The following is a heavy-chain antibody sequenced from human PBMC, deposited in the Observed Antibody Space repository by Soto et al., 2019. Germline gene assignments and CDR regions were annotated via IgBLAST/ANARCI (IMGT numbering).Heavy chain of an antibody. J-gene: IGHJ4*02. CDR2: IIPILGIA. V-gene: IGHV1-69*02. CDR1: GGTFSSYT. Sequence: QVQLVQSGAEVKKPGSSVKVSCKASGGTFSSYTISWVRQAPGQGLEWMGRIIPILGIANYAQKFQGRVMITADKSTSTAYMELSSLRSEDTAVYYCATEDYGFGYWGQGTLVTVSS. CDR3: ATEDYGFGY. D-gene: IGHD4-17*01.